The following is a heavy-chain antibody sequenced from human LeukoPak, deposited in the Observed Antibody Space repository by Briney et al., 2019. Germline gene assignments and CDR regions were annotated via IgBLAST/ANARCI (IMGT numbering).Heavy chain of an antibody. CDR1: GFTFSSYG. J-gene: IGHJ4*02. V-gene: IGHV3-30*18. CDR2: ISYDGSNK. CDR3: AKEQDTAMVPYFDY. D-gene: IGHD5-18*01. Sequence: GGSLRLSCAASGFTFSSYGMHCVRQAPGKGLEWVAVISYDGSNKYYADSVKGRFTISRDNSKNTLYLQMNSLRAEDTAVYYCAKEQDTAMVPYFDYWGQGTLVTVSS.